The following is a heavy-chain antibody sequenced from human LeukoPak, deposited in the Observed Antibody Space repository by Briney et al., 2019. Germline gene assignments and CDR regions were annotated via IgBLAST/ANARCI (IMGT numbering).Heavy chain of an antibody. D-gene: IGHD5-18*01. CDR1: GFTFSSYG. Sequence: GGSLRLSCAASGFTFSSYGMHWVRQAPGKGLEWVAVIWYDGSNKYYADSVKGRFTISRDNSKNTLYLQMSSLRAEDTAVYYCAKLVDTAMVEDAFDIWGQGTMVTVSS. CDR2: IWYDGSNK. J-gene: IGHJ3*02. CDR3: AKLVDTAMVEDAFDI. V-gene: IGHV3-33*06.